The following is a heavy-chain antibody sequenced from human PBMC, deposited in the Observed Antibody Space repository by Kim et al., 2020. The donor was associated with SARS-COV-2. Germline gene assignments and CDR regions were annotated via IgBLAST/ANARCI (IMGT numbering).Heavy chain of an antibody. Sequence: ASVKVSCKASGYTFTSYAMHWVRQAPGQRLEWMGWINAGNGNTKYSQKFQGRVTITRDTSASTAYMELSSLRSEDTAVYYCARDLWFLGGPVGLYNWFDPWGQGTLVTVSS. CDR3: ARDLWFLGGPVGLYNWFDP. V-gene: IGHV1-3*01. J-gene: IGHJ5*02. CDR1: GYTFTSYA. D-gene: IGHD3-9*01. CDR2: INAGNGNT.